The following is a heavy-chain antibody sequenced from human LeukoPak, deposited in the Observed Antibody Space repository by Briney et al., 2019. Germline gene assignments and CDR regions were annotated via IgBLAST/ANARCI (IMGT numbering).Heavy chain of an antibody. CDR3: AKESPSIVVVPAATRVGFFDY. Sequence: GGSLRLSCAASGFTFSSYSMNWVRQAPGKGLEWVSAISGSGGSTYYADSVKGRFTISRDNSKNTLYLQMNSLRAEDTAVYYCAKESPSIVVVPAATRVGFFDYWGQGTLVTVSS. CDR1: GFTFSSYS. J-gene: IGHJ4*02. D-gene: IGHD2-2*01. V-gene: IGHV3-23*01. CDR2: ISGSGGST.